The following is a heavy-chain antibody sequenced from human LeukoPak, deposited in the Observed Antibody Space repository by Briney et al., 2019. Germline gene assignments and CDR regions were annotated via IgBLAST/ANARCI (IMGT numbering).Heavy chain of an antibody. V-gene: IGHV3-21*05. CDR3: ARGGVRGDY. CDR1: GFTLSSYS. J-gene: IGHJ4*02. Sequence: PGGSLRLSCAASGFTLSSYSMIWVRQAPGKGLEWVSYISSSSSYIYYADSVKGRFTISRDNAKDSLYLQMNSLRAEDTAVYFCARGGVRGDYWGQGTLVTVSS. D-gene: IGHD2-21*01. CDR2: ISSSSSYI.